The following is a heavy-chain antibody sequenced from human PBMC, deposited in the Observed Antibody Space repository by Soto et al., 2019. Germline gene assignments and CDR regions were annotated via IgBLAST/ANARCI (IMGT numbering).Heavy chain of an antibody. CDR1: GFTFSSYA. D-gene: IGHD4-17*01. CDR3: ARDASYGGKGYFQH. Sequence: QVQLVESGGGVVQPGWSLRLSCAASGFTFSSYAMHWVRQAPGKGLEWVAVISYDGSNKYYADSVKGRFTISRDNSKNTLYLQMNSLRAEDTAVYYCARDASYGGKGYFQHWGQGTLVTVSS. CDR2: ISYDGSNK. V-gene: IGHV3-30-3*01. J-gene: IGHJ1*01.